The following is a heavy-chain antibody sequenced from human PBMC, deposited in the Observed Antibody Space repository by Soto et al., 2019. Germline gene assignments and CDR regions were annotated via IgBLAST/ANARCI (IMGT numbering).Heavy chain of an antibody. CDR2: IIPIFGTA. CDR1: GGTFSSYA. CDR3: ARTSIAARPSHYYSGMDV. D-gene: IGHD6-6*01. Sequence: AASVKVSCKASGGTFSSYAISWVRQAPGQGLEWMGGIIPIFGTANYAQKFQGRVTITADESTSTAYMELSSLRSEDTAVYYCARTSIAARPSHYYSGMDVWGQGTTVTVSS. J-gene: IGHJ6*02. V-gene: IGHV1-69*13.